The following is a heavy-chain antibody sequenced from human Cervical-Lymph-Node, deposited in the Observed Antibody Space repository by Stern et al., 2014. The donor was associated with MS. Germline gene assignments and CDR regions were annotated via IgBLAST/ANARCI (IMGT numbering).Heavy chain of an antibody. Sequence: QVQLVQSGGGLVKPGGSLRLSCEASGFRFSDYYMSWIRQAPGKGLEGLSYIGSRVSSVYYAESVKGRFTISRDNARNSLFLQMDSLRSEDTALYYCARGPHYGDKRNWFDPWGQGILVTVSS. CDR1: GFRFSDYY. CDR3: ARGPHYGDKRNWFDP. D-gene: IGHD4-17*01. CDR2: IGSRVSSV. J-gene: IGHJ5*02. V-gene: IGHV3-11*01.